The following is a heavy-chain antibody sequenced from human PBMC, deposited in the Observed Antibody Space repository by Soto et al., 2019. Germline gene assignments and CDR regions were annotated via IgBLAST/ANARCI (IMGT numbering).Heavy chain of an antibody. CDR2: ISAYNGNT. CDR1: GYTFTSYG. D-gene: IGHD5-12*01. Sequence: QVQLVQSGAEVKKPGASVKVSCKASGYTFTSYGISWVRQAPGQGLEWMGWISAYNGNTNYAQKLQGRVTMTTDTSTSTAYMELRSLRSDDTAVYYCARVHSGYDYRYYYYSMDVWGKGTTVTVSS. J-gene: IGHJ6*03. CDR3: ARVHSGYDYRYYYYSMDV. V-gene: IGHV1-18*01.